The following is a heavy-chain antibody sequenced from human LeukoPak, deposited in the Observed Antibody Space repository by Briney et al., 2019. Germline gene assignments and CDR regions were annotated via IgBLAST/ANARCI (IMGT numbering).Heavy chain of an antibody. CDR1: GGSISSYY. V-gene: IGHV4-59*08. CDR2: IYYSGST. CDR3: ARHSFVFSLDY. D-gene: IGHD2-21*01. J-gene: IGHJ4*02. Sequence: SETLSLTCTVSGGSISSYYWSWIRQPPGKGLEWIGYIYYSGSTNYNPSLKSRVTISVDTSKNQFSLKLSSVTAADTAVYYCARHSFVFSLDYWGQGTLVTVSS.